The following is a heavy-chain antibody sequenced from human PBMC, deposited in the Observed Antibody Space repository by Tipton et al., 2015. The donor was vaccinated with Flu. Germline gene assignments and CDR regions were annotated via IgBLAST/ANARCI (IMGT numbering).Heavy chain of an antibody. Sequence: SLRLSYTASGFTFDTYAMHWVRQAPGKGLEWVSGISWNSDVDYADSVKGRFTISRDNAKNSLYLQMNSLRIEDTAFYYCAKNNGPRSYKYGLDVWGQGTTVTV. CDR2: ISWNSDV. CDR1: GFTFDTYA. J-gene: IGHJ6*02. CDR3: AKNNGPRSYKYGLDV. D-gene: IGHD1-14*01. V-gene: IGHV3-9*01.